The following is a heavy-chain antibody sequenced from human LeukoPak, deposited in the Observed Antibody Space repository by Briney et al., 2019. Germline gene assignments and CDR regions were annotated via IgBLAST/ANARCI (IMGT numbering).Heavy chain of an antibody. D-gene: IGHD1-1*01. J-gene: IGHJ4*02. V-gene: IGHV1-3*01. CDR1: GYTFTSYA. Sequence: GASVKVSCKASGYTFTSYAMHWVRRAPGQRLEWMGWINAGNGDTKYSQKFQGRVTIARDTSASTAYMELSSLRSEDTAVYYCARDRGGTGDFDYWGQGTPVTVSS. CDR3: ARDRGGTGDFDY. CDR2: INAGNGDT.